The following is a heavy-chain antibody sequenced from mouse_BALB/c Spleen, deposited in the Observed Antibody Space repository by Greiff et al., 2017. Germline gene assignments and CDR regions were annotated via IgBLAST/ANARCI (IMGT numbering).Heavy chain of an antibody. CDR3: ARGGTASWFAY. V-gene: IGHV1-9*01. CDR2: ILPGSGST. Sequence: VQLQQSGAELMKPGASVKISCKATGYTFSSYWIEWVKQRPGHGLEWIGEILPGSGSTNYNEKFKSKATLTVDTSSSTAYMQLSSLASEDSALYYCARGGTASWFAYWGQGTLVTVSA. J-gene: IGHJ3*01. CDR1: GYTFSSYW. D-gene: IGHD1-2*01.